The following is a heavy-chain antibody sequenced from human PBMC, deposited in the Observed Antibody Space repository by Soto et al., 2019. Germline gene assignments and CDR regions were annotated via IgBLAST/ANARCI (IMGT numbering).Heavy chain of an antibody. V-gene: IGHV3-21*01. CDR1: GFTFSSYS. Sequence: GGSLRLSCAASGFTFSSYSMNWVRQAPGKGLEWVSSISSSSSYIYYADSVKGRFTISRDNAKNSLYLQMNSLRAEDTAVYYCARDQPTITMVRGVINDDYYYYYYMDVWGQGTMVTVSS. CDR2: ISSSSSYI. CDR3: ARDQPTITMVRGVINDDYYYYYYMDV. J-gene: IGHJ6*03. D-gene: IGHD3-10*01.